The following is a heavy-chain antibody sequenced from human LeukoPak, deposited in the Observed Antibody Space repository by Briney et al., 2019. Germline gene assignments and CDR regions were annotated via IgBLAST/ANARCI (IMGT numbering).Heavy chain of an antibody. CDR3: ARDYTRAFYYYYYYMDV. CDR2: IKQDGSEK. Sequence: GGSLRLSCAASGFTFSSYWMSWVRQAPGKGLEWVANIKQDGSEKYYVDSVKGRFTISRDNAKNSLYLQMNSLRAEDTAVYYCARDYTRAFYYYYYYMDVWGKGTTVTVSS. V-gene: IGHV3-7*01. J-gene: IGHJ6*03. D-gene: IGHD3-16*01. CDR1: GFTFSSYW.